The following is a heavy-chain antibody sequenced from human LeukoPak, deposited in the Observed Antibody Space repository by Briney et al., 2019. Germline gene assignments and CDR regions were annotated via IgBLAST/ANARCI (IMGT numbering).Heavy chain of an antibody. D-gene: IGHD2-15*01. CDR1: GFTFSSYA. J-gene: IGHJ5*02. Sequence: GGSLRLSCAASGFTFSSYAMSWVRQAPGKGLEWVSGISGSGGSTYYADSVKGRFTISRDNSKNTLYLQMNSLRAEDTAVYYCAKGIVVVVAATPHNWFDPWGQGTLVTVSS. CDR3: AKGIVVVVAATPHNWFDP. V-gene: IGHV3-23*01. CDR2: ISGSGGST.